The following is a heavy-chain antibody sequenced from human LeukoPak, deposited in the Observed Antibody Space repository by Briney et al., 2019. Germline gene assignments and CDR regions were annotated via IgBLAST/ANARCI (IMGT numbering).Heavy chain of an antibody. CDR3: ATMLYCSGGSCYQPGDYYYYCMDV. J-gene: IGHJ6*03. CDR1: GGTFSSYA. CDR2: IIPIFGTA. V-gene: IGHV1-69*05. Sequence: SVKVSCKASGGTFSSYAISWVRQAPGQGLEWMGGIIPIFGTANYAQKFQGRVTITTDESTSTAYMELSSLRSEDTAVYYCATMLYCSGGSCYQPGDYYYYCMDVWGKGTTVTVSS. D-gene: IGHD2-15*01.